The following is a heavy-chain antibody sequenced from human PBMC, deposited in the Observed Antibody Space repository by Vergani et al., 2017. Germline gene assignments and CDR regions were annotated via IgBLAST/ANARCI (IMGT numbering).Heavy chain of an antibody. J-gene: IGHJ6*02. Sequence: QVQLQESGPRLVRPSQTLSLTCTVSGGSINTGAYYWSWIRQPAGKGLEWIGRVYTSGMTNYNPSLKSRVTILVDMSKNQLSLQLTSVTAGDTAVYFCASELSYYYGSASDDYNPYYYEGMDVWGPGTTVTVSS. CDR3: ASELSYYYGSASDDYNPYYYEGMDV. D-gene: IGHD3-10*01. V-gene: IGHV4-61*02. CDR2: VYTSGMT. CDR1: GGSINTGAYY.